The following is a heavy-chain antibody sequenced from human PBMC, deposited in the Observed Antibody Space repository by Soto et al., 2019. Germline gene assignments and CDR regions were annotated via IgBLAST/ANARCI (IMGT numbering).Heavy chain of an antibody. D-gene: IGHD6-19*01. Sequence: PGGSLRLSCAASGFMQSNYAMSWVRQAPGKGPEWVAAISNSGGSTYADSVKGRFTIFRDNSNNMLYLQMNSLRVEDTALYYCATFGTVAVNYFDSWGQGTLVTVSS. CDR1: GFMQSNYA. V-gene: IGHV3-23*01. J-gene: IGHJ4*02. CDR2: ISNSGGST. CDR3: ATFGTVAVNYFDS.